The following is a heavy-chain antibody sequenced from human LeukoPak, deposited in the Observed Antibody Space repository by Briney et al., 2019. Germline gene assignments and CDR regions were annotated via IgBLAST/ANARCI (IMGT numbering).Heavy chain of an antibody. D-gene: IGHD6-6*01. CDR1: GFIFNSFG. V-gene: IGHV3-30*02. J-gene: IGHJ4*02. CDR3: AKNSRGLPARPAFDS. CDR2: IHYDGTNK. Sequence: GGSLRLSCAASGFIFNSFGVHWVRQAPGKGLEWVAFIHYDGTNKYYTDSVRGRFTISRDNSENTLYLEMSSLRPEDTAIYYCAKNSRGLPARPAFDSWGQGTLVTVSS.